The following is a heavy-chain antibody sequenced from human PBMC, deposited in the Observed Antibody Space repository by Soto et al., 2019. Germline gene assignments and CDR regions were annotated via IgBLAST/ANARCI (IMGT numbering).Heavy chain of an antibody. V-gene: IGHV1-69*13. J-gene: IGHJ4*01. Sequence: SVKVSCKASGGNFNDYALTWVRQAPGQGLEWLGGIILSLGSPHYAQNFQGRVTITADESRSTVYMELGGLRLDDTAVYYCGRYCTNTKCKAGYYLDXWGQGTLVTVSX. D-gene: IGHD2-8*01. CDR1: GGNFNDYA. CDR3: GRYCTNTKCKAGYYLDX. CDR2: IILSLGSP.